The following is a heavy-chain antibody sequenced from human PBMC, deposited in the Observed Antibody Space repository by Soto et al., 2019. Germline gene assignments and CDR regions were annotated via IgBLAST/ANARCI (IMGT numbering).Heavy chain of an antibody. CDR1: GYTFTGYY. Sequence: ASVKVSCKASGYTFTGYYMHWVRQAPGQGLEWMGWINPNSGGTNYAQKFQGWVTMTRDTSISTAYMELSRLRSDDTAVYYCARDESPTLNWNNYYGMDVWGQGTTVTVSS. CDR2: INPNSGGT. D-gene: IGHD1-1*01. CDR3: ARDESPTLNWNNYYGMDV. V-gene: IGHV1-2*04. J-gene: IGHJ6*02.